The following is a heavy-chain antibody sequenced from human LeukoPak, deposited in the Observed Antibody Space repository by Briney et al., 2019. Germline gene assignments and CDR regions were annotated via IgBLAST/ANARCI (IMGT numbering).Heavy chain of an antibody. V-gene: IGHV1-2*02. CDR3: ARHDATMVRGVITFLDY. CDR1: GYTFTGYY. J-gene: IGHJ4*02. D-gene: IGHD3-10*01. CDR2: INPNSGGT. Sequence: ASVEVSCKASGYTFTGYYMHWVRQAPGQGFEWMGWINPNSGGTNYAQEFQGRVTMTRNTSISTAYMELSRLRSDDTAVYYCARHDATMVRGVITFLDYWGQGTLVTVSS.